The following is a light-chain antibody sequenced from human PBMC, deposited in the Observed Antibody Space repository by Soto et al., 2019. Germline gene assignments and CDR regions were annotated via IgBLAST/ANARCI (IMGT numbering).Light chain of an antibody. J-gene: IGKJ4*01. Sequence: EIVLTQSPGTLSLSPGERATLSCRASQSVSSSYLAWYQQKPGQAPRLLIYGASSRATGIPDRFSGSGSGTDFTLTISRLEPEDFAVYYGHQYDSSPLTFGGGTKVESK. CDR2: GAS. CDR3: HQYDSSPLT. CDR1: QSVSSSY. V-gene: IGKV3-20*01.